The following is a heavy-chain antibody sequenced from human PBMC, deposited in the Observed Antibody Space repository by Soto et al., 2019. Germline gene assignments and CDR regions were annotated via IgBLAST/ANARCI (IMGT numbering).Heavy chain of an antibody. D-gene: IGHD6-13*01. CDR2: IYYSGST. CDR3: ARGEGAAASTYGMDV. V-gene: IGHV4-30-4*01. Sequence: LSLTCTVSGGSISSGDNYWSWVRQPPGKGLEWIGYIYYSGSTYYNPSLKSRVTISVDTSKNQFSLKLRSVTAADTAVYYCARGEGAAASTYGMDVQGEGTTVTVSS. CDR1: GGSISSGDNY. J-gene: IGHJ6*04.